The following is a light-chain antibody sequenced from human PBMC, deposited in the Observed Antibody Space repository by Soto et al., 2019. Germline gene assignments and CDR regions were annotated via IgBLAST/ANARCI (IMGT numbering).Light chain of an antibody. CDR3: QQRSNWTSWT. CDR1: QSVSSY. Sequence: DIVMTQSPATLSVVPGERATLSCRASQSVSSYLAWYQQKPGQAPRLLIYDASNRAAGIPARFSGSGSGTDFTLTISSLEPEDFAVYYCQQRSNWTSWTFGQGTKVDIK. CDR2: DAS. J-gene: IGKJ1*01. V-gene: IGKV3-11*01.